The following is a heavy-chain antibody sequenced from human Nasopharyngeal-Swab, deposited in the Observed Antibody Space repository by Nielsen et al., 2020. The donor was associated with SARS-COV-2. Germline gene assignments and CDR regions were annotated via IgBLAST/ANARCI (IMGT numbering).Heavy chain of an antibody. CDR3: ARDFPFGGDVVY. CDR2: IWYDGSNK. CDR1: GFTFSSYG. D-gene: IGHD3-10*01. J-gene: IGHJ4*02. V-gene: IGHV3-33*01. Sequence: GGSLRLSCAASGFTFSSYGMHWVRQAPGKGLEWVAVIWYDGSNKYYADSVKGRFTISRDNSKNTLYLQMNSLRAEDTAVCYCARDFPFGGDVVYWGQGTLVTVSS.